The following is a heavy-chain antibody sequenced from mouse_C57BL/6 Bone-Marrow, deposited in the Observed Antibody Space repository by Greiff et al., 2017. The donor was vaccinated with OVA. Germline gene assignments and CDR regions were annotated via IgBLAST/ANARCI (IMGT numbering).Heavy chain of an antibody. CDR2: ISDGGSYT. J-gene: IGHJ2*01. Sequence: EVKLMESGGGLVKPGGSLKLSCAASGFTFSSYAMSWVRQTPEKRLEWVATISDGGSYTYYPDNVKGRFTISRDNAKNNLYLQMSHLKSEDTAMYYCARENYDLFDYWGQGTTLTVSS. CDR3: ARENYDLFDY. V-gene: IGHV5-4*01. CDR1: GFTFSSYA. D-gene: IGHD2-4*01.